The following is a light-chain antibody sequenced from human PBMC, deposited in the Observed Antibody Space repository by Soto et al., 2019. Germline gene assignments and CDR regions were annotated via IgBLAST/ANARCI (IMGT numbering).Light chain of an antibody. V-gene: IGKV4-1*01. Sequence: DIVMPQSPDSLAVSLGETATINCKYSQSILYNSNNKNYLAWYQQRPGHPPNLLFYWASVRESGVPDRVSASGSGTDFTLTISSLQPEDVAIYYCQQYFSTLVTFGQGTRLDIK. CDR2: WAS. CDR1: QSILYNSNNKNY. CDR3: QQYFSTLVT. J-gene: IGKJ5*01.